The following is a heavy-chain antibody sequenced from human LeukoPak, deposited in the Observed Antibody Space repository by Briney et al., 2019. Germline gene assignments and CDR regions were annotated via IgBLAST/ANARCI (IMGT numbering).Heavy chain of an antibody. CDR2: ISYDGSNK. D-gene: IGHD1-26*01. V-gene: IGHV3-30*04. Sequence: GRSLRLSCAASGFTFSSYAMHWGRQAPGKGLEGVAVISYDGSNKYYADSVKGRFTISRDNSKNTLYLQMNSLRAEDTAVYYCARTGSGSYPYYFDYWGQGTLVTVSS. CDR3: ARTGSGSYPYYFDY. J-gene: IGHJ4*02. CDR1: GFTFSSYA.